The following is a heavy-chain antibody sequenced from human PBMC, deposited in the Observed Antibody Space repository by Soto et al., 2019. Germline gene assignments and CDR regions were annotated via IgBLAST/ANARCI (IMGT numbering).Heavy chain of an antibody. CDR1: GYAFTTYG. CDR2: ISAHDGNT. D-gene: IGHD3-10*01. Sequence: QVHLVQSGAEVKKPGASVKVSCKGSGYAFTTYGISWVRQAPGQGLEGMGWISAHDGNTNYAQKLQGRVTVTRDTSTSTAYMALRSLRADDTAVYYCARGRYGEYWGQGALVTVSS. J-gene: IGHJ4*02. V-gene: IGHV1-18*01. CDR3: ARGRYGEY.